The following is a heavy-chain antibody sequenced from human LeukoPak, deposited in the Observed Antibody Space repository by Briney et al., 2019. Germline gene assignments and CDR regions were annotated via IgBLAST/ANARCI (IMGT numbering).Heavy chain of an antibody. D-gene: IGHD6-6*01. V-gene: IGHV1-2*02. J-gene: IGHJ4*02. CDR3: ARGGYPYSSSPKSPFDY. Sequence: ASVKVSCKASGYTFTGYYMHWVRQAPGQGLEGMGWINPNSGGTNSAQKLQGRVTMTSETSISTAYMALGRLGSDDTAVYYCARGGYPYSSSPKSPFDYLGEGTLVTVSS. CDR2: INPNSGGT. CDR1: GYTFTGYY.